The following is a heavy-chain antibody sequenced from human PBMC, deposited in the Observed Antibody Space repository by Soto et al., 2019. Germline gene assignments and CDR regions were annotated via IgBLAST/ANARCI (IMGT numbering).Heavy chain of an antibody. J-gene: IGHJ4*02. V-gene: IGHV1-24*01. D-gene: IGHD4-17*01. Sequence: GASVKVSCKVSGYTLTELSMHWVRQAPGKGLEWMGGFDPEDGETIYAQKFQGRVTMTEDTSTDTAYMELSSLGSEDTAVYYCATASPPYGDYVGYDYWGQGTLVTVSS. CDR1: GYTLTELS. CDR2: FDPEDGET. CDR3: ATASPPYGDYVGYDY.